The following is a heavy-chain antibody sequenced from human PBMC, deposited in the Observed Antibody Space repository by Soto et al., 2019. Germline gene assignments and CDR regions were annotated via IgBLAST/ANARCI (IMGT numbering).Heavy chain of an antibody. CDR3: ARALAVAKSSNWFDP. J-gene: IGHJ5*02. CDR2: INHSGST. D-gene: IGHD6-19*01. CDR1: GGSFSGYY. V-gene: IGHV4-34*01. Sequence: TSETLSLTCAVYGGSFSGYYWSWIRQPPGKGLEWIGEINHSGSTNYNPSLKSRVTISVDTSKNQFSLKLSSVTAADTAVYYCARALAVAKSSNWFDPWGQGTLVTVSS.